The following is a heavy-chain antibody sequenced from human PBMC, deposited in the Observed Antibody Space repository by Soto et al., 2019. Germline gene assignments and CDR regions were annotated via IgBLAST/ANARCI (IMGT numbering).Heavy chain of an antibody. J-gene: IGHJ4*02. V-gene: IGHV3-33*01. CDR3: ARDWDIVATIYYFDY. D-gene: IGHD5-12*01. Sequence: GGSLRLSCAASGFTFSSYGMHWVRQAPGKGLEWVAVIWYDGSNKYYADSVKGRFTISRDNSKNTLYLQMNSLRAEDTAVYYCARDWDIVATIYYFDYWGQGTLVTVSS. CDR1: GFTFSSYG. CDR2: IWYDGSNK.